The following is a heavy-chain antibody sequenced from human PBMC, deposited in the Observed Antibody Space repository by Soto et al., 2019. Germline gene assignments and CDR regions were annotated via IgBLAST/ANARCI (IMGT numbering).Heavy chain of an antibody. J-gene: IGHJ4*02. CDR1: GFTLDDYA. CDR3: AKGVGATPATVDY. V-gene: IGHV3-9*01. CDR2: ISWNSGSR. D-gene: IGHD1-26*01. Sequence: EVQLVESGGGLVQPGRSLRLSCAASGFTLDDYAMHWVRQAPGKGLEWVSGISWNSGSRGYADSVKGRFTISRDNAKNYLYLQMNSLRAEDTALYYCAKGVGATPATVDYWGQGTLVTVSS.